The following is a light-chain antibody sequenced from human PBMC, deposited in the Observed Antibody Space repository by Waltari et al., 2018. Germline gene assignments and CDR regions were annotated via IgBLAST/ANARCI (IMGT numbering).Light chain of an antibody. Sequence: DIHMTQSPSSLSASVGDRVTITCRASRRVSTNLNWYQQKPGKGPRLLIYAASSLQGGVPPRFSGSGSGTDFTLNISSLQPEDFATYSCQQSFNVPYTFGQGTKLEL. V-gene: IGKV1-39*01. CDR2: AAS. CDR3: QQSFNVPYT. CDR1: RRVSTN. J-gene: IGKJ2*01.